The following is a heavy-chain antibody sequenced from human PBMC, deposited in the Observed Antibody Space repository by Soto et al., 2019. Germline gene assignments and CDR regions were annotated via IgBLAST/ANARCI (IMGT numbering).Heavy chain of an antibody. CDR3: ASPNFRGVPNYAFDI. Sequence: ASVKVSCKASGGTFSSYAISWVRQAPGQGLEWMGGIIPIFGTANYAQKFQGRVTITADESTSTAYMELSSLRSEDTAVYYCASPNFRGVPNYAFDIWGQGTMVTVSS. D-gene: IGHD3-10*01. CDR2: IIPIFGTA. J-gene: IGHJ3*02. CDR1: GGTFSSYA. V-gene: IGHV1-69*13.